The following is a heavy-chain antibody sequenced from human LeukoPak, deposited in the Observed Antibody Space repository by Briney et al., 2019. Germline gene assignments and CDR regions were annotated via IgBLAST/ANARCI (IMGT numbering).Heavy chain of an antibody. CDR3: ARVGRWEQWLEDAFDI. J-gene: IGHJ3*02. CDR1: GGSISSYY. CDR2: IYTSGST. Sequence: SETLSLTCTVSGGSISSYYWSWIRQPAGKGLEWIGRIYTSGSTNYNPSLKSRVTMSVDTSKNQFSLKLSSVTAADTAVYYCARVGRWEQWLEDAFDIWGQGTMVTVSS. V-gene: IGHV4-4*07. D-gene: IGHD6-19*01.